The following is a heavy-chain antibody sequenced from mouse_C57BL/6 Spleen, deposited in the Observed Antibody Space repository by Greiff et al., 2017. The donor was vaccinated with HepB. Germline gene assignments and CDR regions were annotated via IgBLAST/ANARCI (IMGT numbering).Heavy chain of an antibody. J-gene: IGHJ4*01. CDR1: GYTFTSYW. V-gene: IGHV1-55*01. CDR2: IYPGSGST. D-gene: IGHD3-3*01. CDR3: ARSLGGAMDY. Sequence: VQLQRPGAELVKPGASVKMSCKASGYTFTSYWITWVKQRPGQGLEWIGDIYPGSGSTNYNEKFKSKATLTVDTSSSTAYMQLSSLASEDSAVYYCARSLGGAMDYWGQGTSVTVSS.